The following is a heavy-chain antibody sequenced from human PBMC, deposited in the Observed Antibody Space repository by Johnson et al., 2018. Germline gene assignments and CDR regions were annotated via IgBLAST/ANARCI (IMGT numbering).Heavy chain of an antibody. J-gene: IGHJ6*02. Sequence: QVQLVESGGGVVQPGRSLRLSCAASGFTFSSYGMHWVRQAPGKGLEWVAVIWYDRSNKYYADSVKGRFTISRDNSKNTLYMQINSLRAEDTAVYYCARDQVYDDSSGYRSYYYYGMDVWGQETTVTVSS. CDR3: ARDQVYDDSSGYRSYYYYGMDV. V-gene: IGHV3-33*08. CDR2: IWYDRSNK. D-gene: IGHD3-22*01. CDR1: GFTFSSYG.